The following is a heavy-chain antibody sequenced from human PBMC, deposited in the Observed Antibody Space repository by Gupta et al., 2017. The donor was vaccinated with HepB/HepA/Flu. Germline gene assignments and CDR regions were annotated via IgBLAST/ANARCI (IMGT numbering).Heavy chain of an antibody. J-gene: IGHJ6*03. CDR3: ARDRAFYMDV. V-gene: IGHV3-33*01. CDR2: RWYDGSHK. CDR1: GFIFYNHG. Sequence: QVQLVESGGGLVQPGRSLRLSCTASGFIFYNHGMHWVRQAPGKGLEWLALRWYDGSHKYYADSVKGRFTISRDDSKNTVYLEMNSLRDEDTATYYCARDRAFYMDVWGKGTTVSVSS.